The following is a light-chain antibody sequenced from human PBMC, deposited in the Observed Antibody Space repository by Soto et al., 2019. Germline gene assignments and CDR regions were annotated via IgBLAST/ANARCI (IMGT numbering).Light chain of an antibody. Sequence: QSVLTQPPSVSGTPGQRVNMSCSGSSSNIGSKSVSWYQHLPQTAPKLLIYSNNQRHSGVPGRFSGSKSGTSASLAISGLQSDDETQYYCAAWDDSLNVLVFGGGTKLTVL. V-gene: IGLV1-44*01. CDR2: SNN. J-gene: IGLJ2*01. CDR3: AAWDDSLNVLV. CDR1: SSNIGSKS.